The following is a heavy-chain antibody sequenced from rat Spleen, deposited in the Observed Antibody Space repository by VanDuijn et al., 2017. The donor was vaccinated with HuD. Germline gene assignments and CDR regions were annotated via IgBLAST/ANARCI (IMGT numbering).Heavy chain of an antibody. Sequence: QVQLKESGPGLVQPSQTLSLTCTVSGFSLTSYNVHWVRQPPGKGLEWMGVIWNTGGKRYNSALKSRLSNSKDTSKSQVFLKMNSQQTEDTATDYCARTSRIRRVFDYWGQGVMVTVSS. CDR2: IWNTGGK. V-gene: IGHV2-41*01. CDR3: ARTSRIRRVFDY. CDR1: GFSLTSYN. D-gene: IGHD1-11*01. J-gene: IGHJ2*01.